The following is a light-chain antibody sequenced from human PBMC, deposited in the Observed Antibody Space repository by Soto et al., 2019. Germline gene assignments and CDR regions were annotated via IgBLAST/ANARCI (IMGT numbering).Light chain of an antibody. CDR2: GAS. J-gene: IGKJ1*01. CDR3: QQYNVWPPWT. Sequence: EIVMTQSPATLSVSPGDSATLSCRASQSVSSNLAWYQQKPGQAPRLLIYGASTRATGIPARFSGSGSGTEFTLTISSLQSEDSAVYYCQQYNVWPPWTFGQGTKVDIK. V-gene: IGKV3-15*01. CDR1: QSVSSN.